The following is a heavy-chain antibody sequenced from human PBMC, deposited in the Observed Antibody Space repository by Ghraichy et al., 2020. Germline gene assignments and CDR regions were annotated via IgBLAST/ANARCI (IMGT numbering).Heavy chain of an antibody. J-gene: IGHJ6*02. D-gene: IGHD3-10*01. Sequence: ASVKVSCKASGYTFTSYDINWVRQATGQGLEWMGWMNPNSGNTGYAQKFQGRVTMTRNTSISTAYMELSSLRSEDTAVYYCASPITMVRGVTRRYYYYGMDVWGQGTTVTVSS. CDR2: MNPNSGNT. CDR1: GYTFTSYD. V-gene: IGHV1-8*01. CDR3: ASPITMVRGVTRRYYYYGMDV.